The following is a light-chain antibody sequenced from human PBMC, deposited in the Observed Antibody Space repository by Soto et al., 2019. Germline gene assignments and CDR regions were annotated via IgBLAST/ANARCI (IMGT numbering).Light chain of an antibody. V-gene: IGKV1-12*01. J-gene: IGKJ2*01. CDR2: DAS. Sequence: DIEMTQSPSTLSASAGDRVTITCRASQSISTWLAWYQQKAGKAPKLLIYDASSLESGVPSRFSGSGSGTDFTLTISSLQPEDFATYYCQQANSFPYTFGQGTKVDNK. CDR3: QQANSFPYT. CDR1: QSISTW.